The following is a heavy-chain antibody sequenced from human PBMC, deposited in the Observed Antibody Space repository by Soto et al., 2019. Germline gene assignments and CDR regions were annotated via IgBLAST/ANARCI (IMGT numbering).Heavy chain of an antibody. D-gene: IGHD6-13*01. Sequence: PSETLSLTCTVSGGSISSYYWSWIRQPPGKGLEWIGYIYYSGSTNYNPSLKSRVTISVDTSKNQFSLKLSSVTAADTAVYYCARLIAAAGGFDYWGQETLVTVPS. J-gene: IGHJ4*02. V-gene: IGHV4-59*01. CDR1: GGSISSYY. CDR2: IYYSGST. CDR3: ARLIAAAGGFDY.